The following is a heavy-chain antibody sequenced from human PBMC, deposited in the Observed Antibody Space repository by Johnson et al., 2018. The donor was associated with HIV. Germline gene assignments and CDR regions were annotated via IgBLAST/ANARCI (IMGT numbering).Heavy chain of an antibody. CDR2: ISYDGSNK. J-gene: IGHJ3*02. Sequence: QVQLVESAGGVVQPGRSLRLSCAASGFTFSTYGMHWVRQAPGKGLEWVAVISYDGSNKYYADSVKGRFTISRDNSKNTLYLQINSLRVEDTAVYYCARVPGGAARAGGGAFDIWGQGTMVTVSS. CDR3: ARVPGGAARAGGGAFDI. D-gene: IGHD6-6*01. CDR1: GFTFSTYG. V-gene: IGHV3-30*03.